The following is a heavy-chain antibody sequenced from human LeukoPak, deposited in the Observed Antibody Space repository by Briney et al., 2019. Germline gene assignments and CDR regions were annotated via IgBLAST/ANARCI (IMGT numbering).Heavy chain of an antibody. Sequence: GSLRLSCAASAFTFGDYYMSWIRQAPGKGLEWVGNIKQDGSEKYYVDSVKGRFTISRDNAKNSLYLDMNSLRVEDTAIYYCTRDFDPWGQGTLVTVSS. V-gene: IGHV3-7*01. CDR1: AFTFGDYY. CDR3: TRDFDP. J-gene: IGHJ5*02. CDR2: IKQDGSEK.